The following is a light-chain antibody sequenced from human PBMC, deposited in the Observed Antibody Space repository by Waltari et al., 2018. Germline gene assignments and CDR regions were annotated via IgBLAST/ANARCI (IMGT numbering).Light chain of an antibody. CDR2: KVS. CDR1: QSVSDW. Sequence: DIKMTQSPPTLSASVGDRVTIACRASQSVSDWLVWYQQKPGEAPKFLIYKVSSLENGVPPRFSGSGFGTEFNLTITSLQPDDFATYYCQHFFNYPYTFGQGTKLE. V-gene: IGKV1-5*03. CDR3: QHFFNYPYT. J-gene: IGKJ2*01.